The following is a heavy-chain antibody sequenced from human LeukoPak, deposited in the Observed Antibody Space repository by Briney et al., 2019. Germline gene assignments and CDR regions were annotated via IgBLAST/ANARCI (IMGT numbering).Heavy chain of an antibody. J-gene: IGHJ5*02. Sequence: GASVKVSCKASGYTFTSYGISWVRQAPGQGLEWMGWISAYNGNTNYAQKLQGRVTMTTDTSTSTAYMELRSLRSDDTAVYYCARDRPTPRAYYYDSSGSNGGWFDPWGQGTLVTVSS. V-gene: IGHV1-18*01. CDR1: GYTFTSYG. CDR3: ARDRPTPRAYYYDSSGSNGGWFDP. D-gene: IGHD3-22*01. CDR2: ISAYNGNT.